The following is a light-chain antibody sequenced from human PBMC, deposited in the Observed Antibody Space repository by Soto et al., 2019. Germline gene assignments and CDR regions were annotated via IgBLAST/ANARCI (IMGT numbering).Light chain of an antibody. J-gene: IGKJ2*01. CDR3: HQYYSPPYT. CDR2: WAS. V-gene: IGKV4-1*01. CDR1: PRVLYSSNNKKY. Sequence: EIVMTQSPDSLAVSLGESATIKCKSSPRVLYSSNNKKYLGWYQQKPGQTPKLLIYWASTRDSGVPDRFSGRGSGTDFTLTISSLQAEDVAVYYCHQYYSPPYTFGQGTRLEIK.